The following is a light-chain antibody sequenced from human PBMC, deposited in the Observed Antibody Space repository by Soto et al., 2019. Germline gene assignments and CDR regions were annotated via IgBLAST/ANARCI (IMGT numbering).Light chain of an antibody. V-gene: IGLV2-14*01. J-gene: IGLJ3*02. CDR3: NSYTSSNTRWV. CDR1: SSDVGGYNY. Sequence: QSVLTQPASVSGSPGQSITISCTGTSSDVGGYNYVSWYQQHPGKAPKLMIYDVNNRPSGVSNRFSGSKSGNTASLTISGLQAEDEADYYFNSYTSSNTRWVFGGGTKVTVL. CDR2: DVN.